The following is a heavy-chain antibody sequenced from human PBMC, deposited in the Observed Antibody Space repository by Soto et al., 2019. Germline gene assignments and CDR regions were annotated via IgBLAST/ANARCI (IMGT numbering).Heavy chain of an antibody. V-gene: IGHV3-23*01. CDR2: ISSGGSGT. D-gene: IGHD1-7*01. CDR1: GFTFNNYA. CDR3: AKKLASTLNSAGFDY. J-gene: IGHJ4*02. Sequence: GGSLRLSCAASGFTFNNYAMSWVRQAPGKGLEWVSAISSGGSGTYYADSVEGRFTISRDNSKNTLSLQMNGLRAEDTAVYYCAKKLASTLNSAGFDYWGQGALVTVSS.